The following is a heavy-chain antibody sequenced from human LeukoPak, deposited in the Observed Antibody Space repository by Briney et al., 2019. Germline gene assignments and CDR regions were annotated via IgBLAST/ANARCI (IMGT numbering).Heavy chain of an antibody. CDR1: GFTFSSYS. V-gene: IGHV3-48*01. CDR3: ARDSGYPPEKTLDY. CDR2: ISSSSSTI. D-gene: IGHD5-18*01. J-gene: IGHJ4*02. Sequence: GGSLRLSCAASGFTFSSYSMNWVRQAPGKGLEWVSYISSSSSTIYYADSVKGRFTISRDNAKNSLYLQMNSLRAEDTAVYYCARDSGYPPEKTLDYWGQGTLVTVSS.